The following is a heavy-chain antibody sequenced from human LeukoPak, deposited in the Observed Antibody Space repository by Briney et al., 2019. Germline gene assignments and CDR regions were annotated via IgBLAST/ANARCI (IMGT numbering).Heavy chain of an antibody. CDR1: GGSFTYY. CDR2: VNHSGNT. D-gene: IGHD3-10*01. CDR3: ARGRGSYYYGSGSYGWFDY. V-gene: IGHV4-34*01. J-gene: IGHJ4*02. Sequence: PSETLSLTCAVYGGSFTYYWSWIRQPPGKGLEWIGEVNHSGNTNYNPSLKSRVTISVDTSKNQFSLKLSSVTAADTAVYYCARGRGSYYYGSGSYGWFDYWGQGTLVTVSS.